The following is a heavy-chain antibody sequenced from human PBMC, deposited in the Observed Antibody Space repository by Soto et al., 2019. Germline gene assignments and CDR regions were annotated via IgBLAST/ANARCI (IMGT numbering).Heavy chain of an antibody. V-gene: IGHV1-18*01. D-gene: IGHD5-12*01. CDR2: ISTYSGTT. CDR1: GYTFTTFD. J-gene: IGHJ3*01. CDR3: ATSLRPGLSGDAFDF. Sequence: GASVKVSCKASGYTFTTFDINWVRQAPGQGLEWMGWISTYSGTTKYAQEFQGRVTMTTDTSTITAYMELRSLRSDDTAVYYCATSLRPGLSGDAFDFWGQGTMVTVSS.